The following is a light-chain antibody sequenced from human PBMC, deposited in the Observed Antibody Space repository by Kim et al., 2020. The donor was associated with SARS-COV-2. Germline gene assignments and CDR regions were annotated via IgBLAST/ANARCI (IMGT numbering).Light chain of an antibody. CDR1: KLGDKY. CDR2: QDS. J-gene: IGLJ2*01. V-gene: IGLV3-1*01. CDR3: QAWDSSTVV. Sequence: VSPGQTASITCSGDKLGDKYACWYQQKPGQSPVLVIHQDSKRPSGIPERFSGSNSGNTATLTISGTQAMDEADYYCQAWDSSTVVFGGGTQLTVL.